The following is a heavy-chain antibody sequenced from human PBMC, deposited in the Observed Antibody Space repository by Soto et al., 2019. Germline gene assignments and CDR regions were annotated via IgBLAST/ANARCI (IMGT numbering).Heavy chain of an antibody. CDR1: GGSFSGYY. J-gene: IGHJ4*02. V-gene: IGHV4-34*01. D-gene: IGHD3-22*01. Sequence: SETLSLTCAVYGGSFSGYYWSWIRQPPGKGLEWIGEINHSGSTNYNPSLKSRVTISVDTSKNQFSLKLSSVTAADTAVYYCARRTKTYYYDSSGYSYSFSYYFDYWGQGTLVTVSS. CDR2: INHSGST. CDR3: ARRTKTYYYDSSGYSYSFSYYFDY.